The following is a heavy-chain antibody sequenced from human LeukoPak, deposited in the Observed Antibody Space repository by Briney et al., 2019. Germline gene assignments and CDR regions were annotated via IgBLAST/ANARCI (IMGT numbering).Heavy chain of an antibody. V-gene: IGHV4-59*01. CDR2: IYYTGAT. CDR3: ARAGYSYGTGYYFDY. D-gene: IGHD5-18*01. Sequence: SETLSLTCTVSGGSISSYYWSWIRLPPGKGLEWIGYIYYTGATYYTPSLKSRVTISLDTSNNQFSLKLSSVTAADAAVYYCARAGYSYGTGYYFDYWGQGALVTVSS. J-gene: IGHJ4*02. CDR1: GGSISSYY.